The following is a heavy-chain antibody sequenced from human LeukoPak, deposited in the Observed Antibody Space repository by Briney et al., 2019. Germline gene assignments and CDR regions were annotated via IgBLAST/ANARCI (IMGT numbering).Heavy chain of an antibody. Sequence: SETLSLTYTVSGGSISSYYWSWIRQPPGKGLEWIGEINHSGSTNYNPSLKSRVTISVDTSKNQFSLRLSSVTAADTAVYYCARVPNDYGDLEGYYFDYWGQGTLVTVSS. CDR2: INHSGST. V-gene: IGHV4-34*01. CDR1: GGSISSYY. D-gene: IGHD4-17*01. J-gene: IGHJ4*02. CDR3: ARVPNDYGDLEGYYFDY.